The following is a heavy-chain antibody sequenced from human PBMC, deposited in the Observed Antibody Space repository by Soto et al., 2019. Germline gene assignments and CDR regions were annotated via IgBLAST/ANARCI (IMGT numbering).Heavy chain of an antibody. J-gene: IGHJ6*03. D-gene: IGHD1-20*01. CDR2: ISSNGGST. CDR1: GFTFSSYA. Sequence: GGSLRLSCAASGFTFSSYAMHWVRQAPGKGLEYVSAISSNGGSTYYANSVKGRFTISRDNSKNTLYLQMGSLRAEDMAVYYCARDGVDGYDWESHYYYMDVWGKGTTVTVSS. V-gene: IGHV3-64*01. CDR3: ARDGVDGYDWESHYYYMDV.